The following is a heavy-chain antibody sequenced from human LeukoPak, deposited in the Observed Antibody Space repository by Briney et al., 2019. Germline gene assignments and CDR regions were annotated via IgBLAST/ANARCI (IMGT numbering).Heavy chain of an antibody. J-gene: IGHJ4*02. D-gene: IGHD4-23*01. CDR1: VGSISSYY. V-gene: IGHV4-59*13. CDR3: ARDRGYGGIFDY. Sequence: SQTLSLTCTVSVGSISSYYWSWIRQPPGQGLEWIGYIYSIGITKYSLSLKSRVAISLDTPKNDFSLRLSSVTAADTAVYYCARDRGYGGIFDYWGQGTLVSV. CDR2: IYSIGIT.